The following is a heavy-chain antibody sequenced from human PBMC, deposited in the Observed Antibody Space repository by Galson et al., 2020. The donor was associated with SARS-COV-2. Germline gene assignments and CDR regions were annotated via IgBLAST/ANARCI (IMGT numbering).Heavy chain of an antibody. CDR1: GFTFSTYG. Sequence: GGSLRLSCAASGFTFSTYGMLWARQAPGKGLEWVSLILYDGNNKYYADPVKGRFSISRDNSKNTLYLQMDSLRPEDTAVYYCARGNWNDAAFDYWGQGTLVTVSS. CDR2: ILYDGNNK. J-gene: IGHJ4*02. V-gene: IGHV3-30*03. D-gene: IGHD1-20*01. CDR3: ARGNWNDAAFDY.